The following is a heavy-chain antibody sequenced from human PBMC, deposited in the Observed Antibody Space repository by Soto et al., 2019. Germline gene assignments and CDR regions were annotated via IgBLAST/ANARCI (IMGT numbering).Heavy chain of an antibody. CDR3: ARDPFGYYVNYFDN. Sequence: GGSLRLSCAASGFTFSSYAMSWVRQAPGKGLEWVSGVSGSGDSRNYADSVKGRFTISRDNSKNTLYLEMNSLRAEDTAIFYCARDPFGYYVNYFDNWGQGTLVTVSS. CDR1: GFTFSSYA. J-gene: IGHJ4*02. D-gene: IGHD1-26*01. V-gene: IGHV3-23*01. CDR2: VSGSGDSR.